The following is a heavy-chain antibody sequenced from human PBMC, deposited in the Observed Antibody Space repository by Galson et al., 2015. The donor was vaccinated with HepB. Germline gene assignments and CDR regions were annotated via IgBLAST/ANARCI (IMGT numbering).Heavy chain of an antibody. CDR2: IRSKANSYAT. CDR3: TRPVDYYDSSGYYDYFDY. CDR1: GFTFSSYW. J-gene: IGHJ4*02. D-gene: IGHD3-22*01. Sequence: SLRLSCAASGFTFSSYWMSWVRQAPGKGLEWVGRIRSKANSYATAYAASVKGRFTISRDDSKNTAYLQMNSLKTEDTAVYYCTRPVDYYDSSGYYDYFDYWGQGTLVTVSS. V-gene: IGHV3-73*01.